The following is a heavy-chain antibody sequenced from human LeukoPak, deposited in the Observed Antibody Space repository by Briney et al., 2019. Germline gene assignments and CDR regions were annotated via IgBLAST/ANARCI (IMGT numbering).Heavy chain of an antibody. CDR2: ISSSGSTI. Sequence: AGGSLRLSCAASGFTFSSYEMNWVRQAPGKGLEWASYISSSGSTIYYADSVKGRFTISRDNAKNSLYLQMNSLRAEDTAVYYSARVVGAYASDYWGQGTLVTVSS. V-gene: IGHV3-48*03. CDR3: ARVVGAYASDY. J-gene: IGHJ4*02. CDR1: GFTFSSYE. D-gene: IGHD1-26*01.